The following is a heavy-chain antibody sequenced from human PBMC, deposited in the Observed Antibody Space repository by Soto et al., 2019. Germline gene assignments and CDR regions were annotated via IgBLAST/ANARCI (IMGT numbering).Heavy chain of an antibody. CDR2: INAGNGNT. V-gene: IGHV1-3*01. CDR3: ARDLGGWPDY. J-gene: IGHJ4*02. D-gene: IGHD2-15*01. Sequence: QVQLVQSGAEVKKPGASVKVSCKASGYTFTSYAMHWVRQAPGQRLEWMGWINAGNGNTKYSQKLXGXVXIXXDTSASTAYMELSSLRSEDTAVYYCARDLGGWPDYWGQGTLVTVSS. CDR1: GYTFTSYA.